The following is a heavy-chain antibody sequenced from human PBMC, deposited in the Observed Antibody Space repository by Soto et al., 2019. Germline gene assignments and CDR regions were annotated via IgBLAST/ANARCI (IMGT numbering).Heavy chain of an antibody. V-gene: IGHV3-7*01. CDR2: IRQDGSDK. CDR1: GFTFNHYW. D-gene: IGHD3-16*01. CDR3: LSGRAFGQ. J-gene: IGHJ4*01. Sequence: EVQLVESGGGLVQPGGSLRLSCTVSGFTFNHYWMNWVRQAPGKGLEWLANIRQDGSDKYYVDSVKGRFTISRDNAKNSLYRQMNCLRAGDAAANFWLSGRAFGQWGHGNVVSVP.